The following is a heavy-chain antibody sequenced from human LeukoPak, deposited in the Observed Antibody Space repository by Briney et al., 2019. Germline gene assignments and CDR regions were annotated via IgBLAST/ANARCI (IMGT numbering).Heavy chain of an antibody. J-gene: IGHJ4*02. CDR1: TLTLNNYW. CDR3: ASRAGYTVSWSAFDY. CDR2: IKQDGSEK. D-gene: IGHD6-13*01. V-gene: IGHV3-7*05. Sequence: GGSLRLSCTASTLTLNNYWMSWVSQAPGKGLEWVANIKQDGSEKYHVDSVKGRFTISRDNAKNSLYLQMNSLRAEDTAVYYCASRAGYTVSWSAFDYWGQGTLVTVSS.